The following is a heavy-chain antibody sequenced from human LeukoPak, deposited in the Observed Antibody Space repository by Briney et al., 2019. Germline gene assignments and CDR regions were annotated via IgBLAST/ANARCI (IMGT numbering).Heavy chain of an antibody. J-gene: IGHJ6*03. V-gene: IGHV3-23*01. Sequence: GGSLRHSCAVSGITLSNYGMSWVRQAPGKGLEWVAGISDRGGRTNYADSVKGRFTVSRDNPKNTLYLPMNSLRAEDTAVYFCARVPYYYDSSGYPYSLYYYYYMDVWGKGTTVTVSS. CDR2: ISDRGGRT. D-gene: IGHD3-22*01. CDR1: GITLSNYG. CDR3: ARVPYYYDSSGYPYSLYYYYYMDV.